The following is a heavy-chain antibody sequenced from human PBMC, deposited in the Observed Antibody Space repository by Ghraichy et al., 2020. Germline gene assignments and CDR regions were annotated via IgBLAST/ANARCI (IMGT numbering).Heavy chain of an antibody. CDR3: ARILGSPQITMIVVAMAPGYFDY. D-gene: IGHD3-22*01. CDR2: IFSNNEK. Sequence: SGPTLVKPTETLTLTCTVSGFSLSNARMGVSWIRQPPGKALEWLAHIFSNNEKSYSTSLKSRLTISKDTSKSQVVLTMTNMDPVDTATYYCARILGSPQITMIVVAMAPGYFDYWGQGTLVTVSS. J-gene: IGHJ4*02. V-gene: IGHV2-26*01. CDR1: GFSLSNARMG.